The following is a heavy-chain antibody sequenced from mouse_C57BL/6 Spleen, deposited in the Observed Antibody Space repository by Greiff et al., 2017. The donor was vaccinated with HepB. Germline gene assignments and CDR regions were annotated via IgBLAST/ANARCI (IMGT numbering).Heavy chain of an antibody. CDR3: AKRADDYDAYAMDY. CDR1: GFSLTSYG. D-gene: IGHD2-4*01. Sequence: QVQLQQSGPGLVQPSQSLSITCTVSGFSLTSYGVHWVRQSPGKGLEWLGVIWRGGSTDYNAAFMSRLSITKDNSKSQVFFKMNSLQADDTAIYYSAKRADDYDAYAMDYWGQGTSVTVAS. CDR2: IWRGGST. J-gene: IGHJ4*01. V-gene: IGHV2-5*01.